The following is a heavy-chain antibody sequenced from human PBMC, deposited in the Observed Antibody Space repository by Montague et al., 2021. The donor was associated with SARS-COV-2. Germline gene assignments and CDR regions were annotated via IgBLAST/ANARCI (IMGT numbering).Heavy chain of an antibody. D-gene: IGHD1-1*01. Sequence: SETLSLTCTVSGGSITVSRYDWGWIRQPPGKGLEWIGSVRYAGTTSYNESLKGRLTISVDTSENQFSLRMTSVTASDTAVYYCARHRANAGSFDIWGHGTLVTVSP. CDR1: GGSITVSRYD. CDR2: VRYAGTT. CDR3: ARHRANAGSFDI. V-gene: IGHV4-39*01. J-gene: IGHJ3*02.